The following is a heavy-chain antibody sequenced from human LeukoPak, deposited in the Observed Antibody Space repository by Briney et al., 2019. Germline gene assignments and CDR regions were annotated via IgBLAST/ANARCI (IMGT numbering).Heavy chain of an antibody. CDR2: IYYSGST. CDR1: GGSISSYY. V-gene: IGHV4-59*08. J-gene: IGHJ5*02. CDR3: ARHEEITYPEGWFDP. Sequence: SETLSLTCTVSGGSISSYYWSWIRQPPGKGLEWIGYIYYSGSTNYNPSLKSRVTISVDTSKNQFSLKLSSVTAADTAVYYCARHEEITYPEGWFDPWGQGTLVTVSS. D-gene: IGHD3-10*01.